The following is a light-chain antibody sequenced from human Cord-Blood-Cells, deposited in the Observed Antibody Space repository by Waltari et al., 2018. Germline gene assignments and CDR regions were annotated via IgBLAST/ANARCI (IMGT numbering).Light chain of an antibody. J-gene: IGKJ2*01. CDR3: QQYNSYSMYT. V-gene: IGKV1-5*01. CDR2: DAS. Sequence: DIQMTQSPSTLSASVGDRVTLTCRASQSISSWFAWYQQKPGKAPKLLIDDASSLESGVPSRFSGSGSGTEFTLTNSSLQPDDFATYYCQQYNSYSMYTFGQGTKLEIK. CDR1: QSISSW.